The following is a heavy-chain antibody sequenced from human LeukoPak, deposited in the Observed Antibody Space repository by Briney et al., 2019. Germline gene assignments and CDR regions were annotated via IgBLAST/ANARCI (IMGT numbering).Heavy chain of an antibody. J-gene: IGHJ4*02. Sequence: ASVKVSCKASGGTFSSYAISWVRQAPGQGLERMGRIIPIFGTANYAQKFQGRVTITTDESTSTAYMELSSLRSEDTAAYYCAREIMASYSGSYYFDYWGQGTLVTVSS. D-gene: IGHD1-26*01. CDR3: AREIMASYSGSYYFDY. CDR2: IIPIFGTA. CDR1: GGTFSSYA. V-gene: IGHV1-69*05.